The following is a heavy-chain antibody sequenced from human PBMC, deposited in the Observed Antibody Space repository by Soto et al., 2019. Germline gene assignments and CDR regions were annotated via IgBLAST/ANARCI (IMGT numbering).Heavy chain of an antibody. CDR3: AKDNDAVVSAGHFDS. V-gene: IGHV3-23*01. D-gene: IGHD2-2*01. J-gene: IGHJ5*01. CDR2: ISGSGGST. CDR1: GFRFSNYA. Sequence: EVQVLESGGGLVQRGGSLRLSCTASGFRFSNYAMNWVRQAPGKGLDLVSGISGSGGSTFYADSVKGRFTSSRDTFENTVYLQMNSLRGEDTALYYCAKDNDAVVSAGHFDSWGLGTLVTVSS.